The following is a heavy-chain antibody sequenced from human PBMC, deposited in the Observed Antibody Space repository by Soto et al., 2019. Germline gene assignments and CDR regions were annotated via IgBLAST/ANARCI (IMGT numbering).Heavy chain of an antibody. CDR1: GDTFSRFT. J-gene: IGHJ4*02. CDR2: IIPMLGMS. Sequence: QVQLVQSGAEVTKPGSSVTVSCTASGDTFSRFTLSWVRQAPGQGLEWMGRIIPMLGMSNSALKFQGRVTITADKSTNKVYMHLNSLSSDDTAVYYCATSYGSGSAHFDSWGQGTLVTVSS. CDR3: ATSYGSGSAHFDS. V-gene: IGHV1-69*02. D-gene: IGHD3-10*01.